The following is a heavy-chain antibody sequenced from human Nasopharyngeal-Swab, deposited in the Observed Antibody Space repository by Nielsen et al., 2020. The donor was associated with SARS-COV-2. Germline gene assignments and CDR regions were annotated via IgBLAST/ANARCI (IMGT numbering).Heavy chain of an antibody. CDR1: GFTFSSYW. J-gene: IGHJ4*02. D-gene: IGHD3-10*02. CDR2: IKQDGSEK. Sequence: GGSLRLSCAASGFTFSSYWMSWVRQAPGKGLEWVANIKQDGSEKYYVDSVKGRFTISRDNAKNTLYLQMNSLRAEDTAVYYCAGVMFGESHPYFDYWGQGTLVTVSS. CDR3: AGVMFGESHPYFDY. V-gene: IGHV3-7*01.